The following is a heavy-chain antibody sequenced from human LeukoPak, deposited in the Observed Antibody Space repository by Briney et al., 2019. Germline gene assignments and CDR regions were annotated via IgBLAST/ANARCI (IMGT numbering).Heavy chain of an antibody. CDR3: ARALPAAIAVDAFDI. CDR2: IKQDGSEK. V-gene: IGHV3-7*01. D-gene: IGHD2-2*01. CDR1: GFTFSNYW. J-gene: IGHJ3*02. Sequence: GSLRLSCAGSGFTFSNYWMNWVRQPPGKGLEWVANIKQDGSEKYYVDSVKGRFTISRDNAKNSLYLQMNSLRAEDTAVYYCARALPAAIAVDAFDIWGQGTMVTVSS.